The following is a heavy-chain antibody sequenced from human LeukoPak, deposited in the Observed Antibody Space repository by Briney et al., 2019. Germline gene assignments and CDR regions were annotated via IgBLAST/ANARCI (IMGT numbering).Heavy chain of an antibody. V-gene: IGHV1-69*13. Sequence: SVKVSCKASGGTFSSYAISWVRQAPGQGLEWMGGIIPIFGTANYAQKFQGRVTITADESTSTAYMELSSLRSEDTAVYYCARVKAPTSMVRGLDYYYYMDVWGEGTTVTISS. CDR3: ARVKAPTSMVRGLDYYYYMDV. CDR2: IIPIFGTA. D-gene: IGHD3-10*01. CDR1: GGTFSSYA. J-gene: IGHJ6*03.